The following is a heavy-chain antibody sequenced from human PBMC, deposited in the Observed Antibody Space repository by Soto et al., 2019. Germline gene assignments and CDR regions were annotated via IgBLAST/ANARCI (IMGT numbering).Heavy chain of an antibody. J-gene: IGHJ3*02. CDR3: ARVRPSPRDIVLMLYAMGPEAFDI. D-gene: IGHD2-8*01. CDR1: GYTFTSYY. V-gene: IGHV1-46*01. Sequence: GASVKVSCKASGYTFTSYYMHWVRQAPGQGLEWMGIINPSGGSTSYAQKFQGRVTMTRDTSTSTVYMELSSLRSEDTAVYYCARVRPSPRDIVLMLYAMGPEAFDIWGQGTMVTVSS. CDR2: INPSGGST.